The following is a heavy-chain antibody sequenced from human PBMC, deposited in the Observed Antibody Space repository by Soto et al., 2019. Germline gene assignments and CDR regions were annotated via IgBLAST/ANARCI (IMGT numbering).Heavy chain of an antibody. D-gene: IGHD2-21*01. CDR1: GFVSNDYD. V-gene: IGHV3-30*03. Sequence: QVQQAESGGGVVQPGRSLRLSCATSGFVSNDYDIHWVRQAPGKGLAWLASISYDGRNKYYADSVKGRFTISRDNSKNTPSLQINSLGAEDTAVYYCSRGIKGGLDVWGPGTLVTVSS. J-gene: IGHJ4*02. CDR3: SRGIKGGLDV. CDR2: ISYDGRNK.